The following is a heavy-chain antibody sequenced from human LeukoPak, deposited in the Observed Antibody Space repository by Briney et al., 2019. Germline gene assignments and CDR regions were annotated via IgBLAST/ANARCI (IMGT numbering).Heavy chain of an antibody. Sequence: SVKVSCKASGGSFSNYAVSWMRQAPGQGLEWMGGIIPMFGSAKYAEKSQGRVTITADESTNSAYMELSSLRSEDTAVYYCARPRIAGATGGWYFDYWGQGTLVTVSS. CDR1: GGSFSNYA. V-gene: IGHV1-69*01. CDR2: IIPMFGSA. CDR3: ARPRIAGATGGWYFDY. D-gene: IGHD1-26*01. J-gene: IGHJ4*02.